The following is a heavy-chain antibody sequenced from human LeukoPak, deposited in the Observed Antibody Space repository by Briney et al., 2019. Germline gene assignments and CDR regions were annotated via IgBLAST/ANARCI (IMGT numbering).Heavy chain of an antibody. J-gene: IGHJ6*03. Sequence: GGSLRLSCAASGFTFSSYGMSWVRQAPGKGLEWVAFIRYDGSNKYYADSVKGRFTISRDNSKNTLYLQMNSLRAEDTAVYYCAKETGLLLRTGYYYYMDVWGKGTTVTISS. CDR2: IRYDGSNK. CDR1: GFTFSSYG. D-gene: IGHD3-22*01. V-gene: IGHV3-30*02. CDR3: AKETGLLLRTGYYYYMDV.